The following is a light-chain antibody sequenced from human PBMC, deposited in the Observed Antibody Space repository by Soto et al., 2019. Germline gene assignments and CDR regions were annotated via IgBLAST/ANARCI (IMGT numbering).Light chain of an antibody. CDR2: TVS. CDR1: QSIGGH. Sequence: DIQMTQSPSSLSASVGDRVTITCRASQSIGGHLTWYQQKPGQAPSLLMYTVSSFQSGVPSRFSGSGSGTDFTLTITSPQPEDFVIYYCQQSHSQPFTFGGGTKVEIK. CDR3: QQSHSQPFT. J-gene: IGKJ4*01. V-gene: IGKV1-39*01.